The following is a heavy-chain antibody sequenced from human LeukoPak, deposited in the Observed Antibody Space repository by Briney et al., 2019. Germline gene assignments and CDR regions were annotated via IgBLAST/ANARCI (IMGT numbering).Heavy chain of an antibody. D-gene: IGHD3-22*01. CDR2: ISSSSSYT. CDR1: GFTFSSYS. J-gene: IGHJ3*02. Sequence: GGSLRLSCAASGFTFSSYSMNWVRQAPGKGLEWVSSISSSSSYTYYADSVKGRFTISRDNAKNSLYVQMNGLRAEETAVYYCARGPIGDIWGQGTMVTVSS. CDR3: ARGPIGDI. V-gene: IGHV3-21*01.